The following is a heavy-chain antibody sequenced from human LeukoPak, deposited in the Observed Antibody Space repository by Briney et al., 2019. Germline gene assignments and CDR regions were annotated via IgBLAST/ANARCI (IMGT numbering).Heavy chain of an antibody. CDR1: GFTFSSYG. J-gene: IGHJ6*04. D-gene: IGHD5-24*01. V-gene: IGHV3-33*01. Sequence: GRSLRLSCAASGFTFSSYGMHWVRQAPGKGLEWVAVIWYDGSNKYYADSVKARFTISRDNSKNTLYLQMNSLRAEDTVVYYCARDTIGMDVWGKGTTVTVSS. CDR2: IWYDGSNK. CDR3: ARDTIGMDV.